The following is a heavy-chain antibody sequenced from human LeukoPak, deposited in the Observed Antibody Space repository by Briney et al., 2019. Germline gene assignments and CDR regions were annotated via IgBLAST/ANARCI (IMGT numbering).Heavy chain of an antibody. D-gene: IGHD3-3*01. Sequence: SETLSLTCAVYGGSFSGYYWSWIRQPPGKGLEWIGEINHSGSTNYNPSLKSRVTISVDTSKNQFSLKLSSVTAADTAVYYCARDRRDFWSGYRYYYYGMDVWGQGTTVTVSS. J-gene: IGHJ6*02. CDR2: INHSGST. V-gene: IGHV4-34*01. CDR1: GGSFSGYY. CDR3: ARDRRDFWSGYRYYYYGMDV.